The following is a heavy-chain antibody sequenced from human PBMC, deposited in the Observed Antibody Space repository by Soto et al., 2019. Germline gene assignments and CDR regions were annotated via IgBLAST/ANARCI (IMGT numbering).Heavy chain of an antibody. D-gene: IGHD6-19*01. J-gene: IGHJ4*02. CDR1: GGSISSGSFY. V-gene: IGHV4-39*01. CDR2: IYYTRNT. CDR3: ARHWEQWLGYIDY. Sequence: QLQLQESGPGLVKPSETLSLTCTVSGGSISSGSFYWGWIRQPPGKGLEWIGSIYYTRNTYYNPSLTSRVTISVDSSKNQFSLKLSSVTAADTAVYYCARHWEQWLGYIDYWGQGTLVAVSS.